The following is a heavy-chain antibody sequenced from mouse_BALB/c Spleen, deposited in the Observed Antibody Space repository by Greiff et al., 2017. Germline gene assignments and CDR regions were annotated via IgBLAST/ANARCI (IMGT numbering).Heavy chain of an antibody. V-gene: IGHV5-4*02. Sequence: DVMLVESGGGLVKPGGSLKLSCAASGFTFSDYYMYWVRQTPEKRLEWVATISDGGSYTYYPDSVKGRFTISRDNAKNNLYLQMSSLKSEDTAMYYCARVRYDYAMDYWGQGTSVTVSS. CDR3: ARVRYDYAMDY. CDR1: GFTFSDYY. J-gene: IGHJ4*01. CDR2: ISDGGSYT. D-gene: IGHD2-14*01.